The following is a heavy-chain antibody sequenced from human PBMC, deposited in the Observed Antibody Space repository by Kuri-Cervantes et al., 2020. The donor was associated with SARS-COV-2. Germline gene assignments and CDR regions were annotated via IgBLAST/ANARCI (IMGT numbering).Heavy chain of an antibody. D-gene: IGHD6-19*01. CDR3: ARDGQYSRGLYPVGWYLDL. J-gene: IGHJ2*01. CDR1: GFSARMYG. Sequence: GGSLRLSCPAYGFSARMYGMSWVRQAPGKGLEWVSFIYSDGTNTDYADSVKGRFTISRDNSKNTLYLQMNSLRAEDTAVYYCARDGQYSRGLYPVGWYLDLWGRGTLVTVSS. V-gene: IGHV3-23*03. CDR2: IYSDGTNT.